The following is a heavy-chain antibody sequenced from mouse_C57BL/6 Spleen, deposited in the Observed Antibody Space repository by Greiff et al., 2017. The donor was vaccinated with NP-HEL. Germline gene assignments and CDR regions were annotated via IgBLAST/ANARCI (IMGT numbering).Heavy chain of an antibody. CDR2: IPPNSGST. CDR3: ARQGGYSYFDY. D-gene: IGHD2-3*01. CDR1: GYTFTSYW. Sequence: QVQLQQPGAELVKPGASVKLSCKASGYTFTSYWMHWVKQRPGQGLEWIGMIPPNSGSTNYNEKFKSKATLTVDKSSSTAYMQLSSLTSEDSAVYDGARQGGYSYFDYWGQGTTLTVSS. J-gene: IGHJ2*01. V-gene: IGHV1-64*01.